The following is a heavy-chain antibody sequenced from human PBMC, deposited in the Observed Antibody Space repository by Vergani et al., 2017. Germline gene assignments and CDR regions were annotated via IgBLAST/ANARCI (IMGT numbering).Heavy chain of an antibody. Sequence: QVQLVQSGAEVKKPGASVKVSCKASGYTFTSYGISWVRQAPGQGLEWMGWINPNRGGTNYAQKFQGRVTMTRDTSISTAYMELSRLRSDDTAVYYCARGLAAAEYDAFDIWGQGTMVTVSS. CDR2: INPNRGGT. D-gene: IGHD6-13*01. V-gene: IGHV1-2*02. CDR3: ARGLAAAEYDAFDI. CDR1: GYTFTSYG. J-gene: IGHJ3*02.